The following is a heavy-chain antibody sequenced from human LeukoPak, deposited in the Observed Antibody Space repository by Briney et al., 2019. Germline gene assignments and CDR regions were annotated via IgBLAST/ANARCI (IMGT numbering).Heavy chain of an antibody. Sequence: GGSLRLSCAASGFIFSSYWMSWVRQAPGKGLERVANIKEDGSEKYYVDSVKGRFTISRDNAKNSLYLQTNSLRAEDTAVYYCARRALRYCSSTSCPAQYYGVDVWGKGTTVTVSS. CDR2: IKEDGSEK. CDR1: GFIFSSYW. CDR3: ARRALRYCSSTSCPAQYYGVDV. J-gene: IGHJ6*04. V-gene: IGHV3-7*03. D-gene: IGHD2-2*01.